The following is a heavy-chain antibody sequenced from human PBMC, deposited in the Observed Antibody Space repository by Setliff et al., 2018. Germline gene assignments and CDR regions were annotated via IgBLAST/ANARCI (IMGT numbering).Heavy chain of an antibody. J-gene: IGHJ4*02. Sequence: KTSETLSLTCAVYGGSFSSYYWSWIRQPAGKGLEWIGRIYTSGSTNYNPSLKSRVTISVDTSKNQFSLKLSSVTAADTAVYYCARVRWELYFDYWGQGTLVTVSS. CDR1: GGSFSSYY. CDR3: ARVRWELYFDY. D-gene: IGHD1-26*01. V-gene: IGHV4-59*10. CDR2: IYTSGST.